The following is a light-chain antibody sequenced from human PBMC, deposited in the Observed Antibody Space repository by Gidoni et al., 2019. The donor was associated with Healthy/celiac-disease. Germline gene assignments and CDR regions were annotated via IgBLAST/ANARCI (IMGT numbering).Light chain of an antibody. CDR3: QTWGTGIHWV. CDR2: LNSDGSH. J-gene: IGLJ3*02. CDR1: SGHSSYA. Sequence: QLVLPQSPSASASLGASVKLTCTLSSGHSSYAIAWHQQQPEKGPRYLMKLNSDGSHSKGDGIPDRFSGSSSGAERYLTISSLQSEDEADYYCQTWGTGIHWVFGGGTKLTVL. V-gene: IGLV4-69*01.